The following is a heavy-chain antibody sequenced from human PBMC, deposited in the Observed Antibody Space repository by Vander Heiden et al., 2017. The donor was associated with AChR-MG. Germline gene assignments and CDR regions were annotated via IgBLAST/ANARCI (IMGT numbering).Heavy chain of an antibody. V-gene: IGHV4-39*01. Sequence: QLLLQESGPGQVKPSETLSLTFTVSAGSISTSSYYWPWIRPPSGKGLEWIATIYYEGNTYYSPALKSRVTISVDTSKNQFSLTLNSVTAADTATYFCARLGMCTSTSCTGWFDPWGQGTLVTVSS. CDR2: IYYEGNT. D-gene: IGHD2-8*02. J-gene: IGHJ5*02. CDR1: AGSISTSSYY. CDR3: ARLGMCTSTSCTGWFDP.